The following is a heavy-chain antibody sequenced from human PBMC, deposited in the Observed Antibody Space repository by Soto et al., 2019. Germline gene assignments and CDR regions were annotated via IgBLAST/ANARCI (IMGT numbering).Heavy chain of an antibody. J-gene: IGHJ4*02. V-gene: IGHV1-69*06. CDR3: ARGRSGSYYYFDY. Sequence: SVKVSCKASGGTFSSYAISWVRQAPGQGLEWMGGIIPIFGTANYAQKFQGRVTITADKSTSTAYMELSSLRSEDTAVYYCARGRSGSYYYFDYWGQGTLVTVST. CDR2: IIPIFGTA. CDR1: GGTFSSYA. D-gene: IGHD1-26*01.